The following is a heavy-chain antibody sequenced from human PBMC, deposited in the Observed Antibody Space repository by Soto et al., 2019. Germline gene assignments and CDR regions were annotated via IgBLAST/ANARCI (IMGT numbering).Heavy chain of an antibody. V-gene: IGHV1-46*03. Sequence: QVHLVQSGAEVKKPGASVKVSCKASGYTFTDYYMHWVRQAPGQGLEWVGIINPSGVTTSYAQKLRGRVTMTRDTSTSTDYMELSSLRSEDTAVYYCARSGVDYIALYGMDVWGQGTTVTVSS. J-gene: IGHJ6*02. D-gene: IGHD3-10*01. CDR1: GYTFTDYY. CDR3: ARSGVDYIALYGMDV. CDR2: INPSGVTT.